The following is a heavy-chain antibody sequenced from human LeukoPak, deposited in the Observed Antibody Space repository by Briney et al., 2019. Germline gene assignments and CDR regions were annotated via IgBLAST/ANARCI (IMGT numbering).Heavy chain of an antibody. D-gene: IGHD3-22*01. CDR3: TRDTYYYDSSGRSFDY. CDR1: GGSISSYY. V-gene: IGHV4-4*07. J-gene: IGHJ4*02. Sequence: ASETLSLTCTVSGGSISSYYWSWIRQPAGKGLEWIGHIYTSGNTNYNPSLKSRVIMSVDTSRNQFSLRLSSVTAADTAMYYCTRDTYYYDSSGRSFDYWGQGTLVTVSS. CDR2: IYTSGNT.